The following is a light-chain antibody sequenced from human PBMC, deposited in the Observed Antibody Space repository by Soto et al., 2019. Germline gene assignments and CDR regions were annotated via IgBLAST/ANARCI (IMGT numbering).Light chain of an antibody. V-gene: IGLV3-21*02. CDR2: DDS. J-gene: IGLJ1*01. Sequence: SYELTQPPSVSVAPGQTARVTCGGNNIGGKSVQWYQQKPGQAPVLVVYDDSDRPSGIPDRFSGSNAGDTATLTIRRVEAGDEADYYCHVWDSSSDHYVFGTGTKLTV. CDR1: NIGGKS. CDR3: HVWDSSSDHYV.